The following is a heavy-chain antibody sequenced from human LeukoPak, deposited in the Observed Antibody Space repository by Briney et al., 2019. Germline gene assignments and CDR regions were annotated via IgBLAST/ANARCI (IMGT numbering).Heavy chain of an antibody. Sequence: ASLTVCCKASGYTFTSYDINRGRHATGQGVEWVGWINPNSGNKGYAQKFQGRVTLMISTSISIACMEISSVRSEETAVYYCARSSNNWNDDDYFDYWGQGTLVTVSS. CDR2: INPNSGNK. J-gene: IGHJ4*02. CDR1: GYTFTSYD. CDR3: ARSSNNWNDDDYFDY. V-gene: IGHV1-8*02. D-gene: IGHD1-20*01.